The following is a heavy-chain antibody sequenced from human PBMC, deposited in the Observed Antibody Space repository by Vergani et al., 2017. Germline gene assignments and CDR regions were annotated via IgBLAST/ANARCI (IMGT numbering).Heavy chain of an antibody. CDR2: IYPGDADT. V-gene: IGHV5-51*01. J-gene: IGHJ3*02. D-gene: IGHD3-22*01. Sequence: EVQLVQSGAEVKKPGESLKISCKGSGYSFTSYWIGWVRQMPGKGLEWMGIIYPGDADTRYRPSFQGQVTISADKSISTAYLQWSSLKASDTAMYYCASTYYYDSSGPSAFDIWGQGTMVTVSS. CDR1: GYSFTSYW. CDR3: ASTYYYDSSGPSAFDI.